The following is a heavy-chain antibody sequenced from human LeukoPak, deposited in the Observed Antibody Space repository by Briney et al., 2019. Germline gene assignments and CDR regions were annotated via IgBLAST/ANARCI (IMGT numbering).Heavy chain of an antibody. CDR1: GFTFSSYS. Sequence: PGGSLRLSCAASGFTFSSYSMNWVRQAPGKGLEWVSSISSSSSYIYYADSVKGRFTISRDNAKNSLYLQMNSLRAEDTAVYYCARLGRLLWFGEFLSDYWGQGTLVTVSS. J-gene: IGHJ4*02. CDR2: ISSSSSYI. V-gene: IGHV3-21*01. D-gene: IGHD3-10*01. CDR3: ARLGRLLWFGEFLSDY.